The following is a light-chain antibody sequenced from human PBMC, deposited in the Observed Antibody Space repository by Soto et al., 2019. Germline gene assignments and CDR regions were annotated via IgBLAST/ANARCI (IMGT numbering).Light chain of an antibody. Sequence: QSALTQPASVSGSPGQSITISCIGTSSDVGVYNYVSWYQQHPGKAPKLMIYDVSNRPSGVSNRFSGSKSGNTASLAISGLQAEDEADYYCSSYTSSSTPVVFGGGTKLTVL. CDR1: SSDVGVYNY. CDR3: SSYTSSSTPVV. V-gene: IGLV2-14*03. J-gene: IGLJ2*01. CDR2: DVS.